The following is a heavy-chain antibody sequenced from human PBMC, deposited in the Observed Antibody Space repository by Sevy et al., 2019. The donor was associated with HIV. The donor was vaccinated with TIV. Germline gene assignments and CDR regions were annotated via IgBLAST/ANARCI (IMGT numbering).Heavy chain of an antibody. J-gene: IGHJ4*02. V-gene: IGHV3-7*03. Sequence: GGSLRLSCAASGFTFSSYWMSWVRQAPGKGLEWVANIKQDGSEKYYVDSVKGRFTISRDNAKNSLYLQMNSLRAEDTAVYYCARKDYYDSGAFDYWGQGTLVTVSS. CDR1: GFTFSSYW. CDR2: IKQDGSEK. D-gene: IGHD3-22*01. CDR3: ARKDYYDSGAFDY.